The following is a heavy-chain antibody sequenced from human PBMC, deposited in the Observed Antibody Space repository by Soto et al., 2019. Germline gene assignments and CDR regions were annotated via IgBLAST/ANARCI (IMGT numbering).Heavy chain of an antibody. Sequence: SVKVSCKASGYTFTGYYMHWVRQAPGQGLEWMGWINPNSGGTNYAQKFQGWVTMTRDTSISTAYMELSRLRSDDTAVYYCAREAVAGYRYYYYYYGMDVWGQGTTVTVSS. J-gene: IGHJ6*02. CDR3: AREAVAGYRYYYYYYGMDV. D-gene: IGHD6-19*01. V-gene: IGHV1-2*04. CDR2: INPNSGGT. CDR1: GYTFTGYY.